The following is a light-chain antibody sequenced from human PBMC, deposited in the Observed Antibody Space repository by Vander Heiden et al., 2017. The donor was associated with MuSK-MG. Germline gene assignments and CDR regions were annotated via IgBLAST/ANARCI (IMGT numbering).Light chain of an antibody. CDR2: SND. V-gene: IGLV1-44*01. Sequence: QSLLTQPPPASGTPGQRVTISCSGSSSNIGSYTVNWFQQIPGTAPRLLLYSNDMRPSGVPDRFSGSRSGTSAALAVSGLQSEDEGTYFCSTWDDSLNGVVFGGGTSLTVL. J-gene: IGLJ2*01. CDR1: SSNIGSYT. CDR3: STWDDSLNGVV.